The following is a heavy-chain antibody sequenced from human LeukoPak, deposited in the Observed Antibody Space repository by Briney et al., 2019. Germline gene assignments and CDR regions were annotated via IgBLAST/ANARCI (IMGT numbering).Heavy chain of an antibody. J-gene: IGHJ4*02. CDR3: ARAPMTNYFDY. D-gene: IGHD2-2*01. V-gene: IGHV1-69*04. CDR1: GGTFSSYA. CDR2: IIPILGIA. Sequence: SVKVSCKASGGTFSSYAMSWVRQAPGQGLEWMGRIIPILGIANYAQKFQGRVTITADKSTSTAYMELSSLRSEDTAVYYCARAPMTNYFDYWGQGTLVTVSS.